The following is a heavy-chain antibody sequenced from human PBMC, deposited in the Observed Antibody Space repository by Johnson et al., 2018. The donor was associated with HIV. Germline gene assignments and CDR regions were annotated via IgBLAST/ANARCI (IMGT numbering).Heavy chain of an antibody. D-gene: IGHD1-26*01. Sequence: VQLVESGGGLVQPGGSLRLSCAASAFTVSSNYMSWVRQAPGKGLAWVSVIYSGGGTQYADSVKGRFTISRDNSKNTLYLQMNSLRAEDTAVYYCASSGELPDDAAFDIWGQGTRVTVSS. CDR2: IYSGGGT. V-gene: IGHV3-66*02. CDR3: ASSGELPDDAAFDI. J-gene: IGHJ3*02. CDR1: AFTVSSNY.